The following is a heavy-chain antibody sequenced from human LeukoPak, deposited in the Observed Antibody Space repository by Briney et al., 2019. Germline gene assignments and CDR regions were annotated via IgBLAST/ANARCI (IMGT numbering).Heavy chain of an antibody. D-gene: IGHD3-3*01. V-gene: IGHV1-24*01. CDR2: FDPEDGET. Sequence: ASVKVSCKASGYTFTGYYMHWVRQAPGQGLEWMGGFDPEDGETIYAQKFQGRVTMTEDTSTDTAYMELSSLRSEDTAVYYCATSDYDFWSGYEGQYFQHWGQGTLVTVSS. J-gene: IGHJ1*01. CDR1: GYTFTGYY. CDR3: ATSDYDFWSGYEGQYFQH.